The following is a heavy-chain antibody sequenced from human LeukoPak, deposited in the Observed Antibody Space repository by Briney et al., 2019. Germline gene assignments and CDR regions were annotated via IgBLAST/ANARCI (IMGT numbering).Heavy chain of an antibody. J-gene: IGHJ4*02. CDR1: GGSISSSSYY. D-gene: IGHD2-15*01. CDR3: ARINKWWYIDY. V-gene: IGHV4-39*01. Sequence: PSETLSLTCTVSGGSISSSSYYWGWIRQPPGKGLEWIGSIYYSGSTYYNPSLKSRVTISVDTSKNQFSLKLSSVTAADTAVYYCARINKWWYIDYWGQGTLVTVSS. CDR2: IYYSGST.